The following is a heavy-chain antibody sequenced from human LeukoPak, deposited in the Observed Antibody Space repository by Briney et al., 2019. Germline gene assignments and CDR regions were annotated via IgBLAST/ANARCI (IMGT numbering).Heavy chain of an antibody. J-gene: IGHJ4*02. V-gene: IGHV3-21*01. D-gene: IGHD6-6*01. CDR1: GFTFSSYS. CDR3: ARVSIAARQGY. CDR2: ISSSSYI. Sequence: GGSLRLSCAASGFTFSSYSMNWVRQAPGKGLEWVSSISSSSYIYYADSVKGRFTISRDNAKNSLYLQMNSLRAEDTAVYYCARVSIAARQGYWGQGTLVTVSS.